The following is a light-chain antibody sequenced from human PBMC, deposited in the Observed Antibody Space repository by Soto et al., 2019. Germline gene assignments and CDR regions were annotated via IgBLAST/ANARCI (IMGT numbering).Light chain of an antibody. J-gene: IGLJ1*01. V-gene: IGLV2-14*01. CDR3: NSQRSSGTRV. CDR1: SSDVGGYKH. Sequence: QSVLTQPASVSGSPGQSITISCTGTSSDVGGYKHVSWYQHHPGKAPKLMIYEVSNRPSGVSNRFSGSKSGYTASLTISGLQAENEADYYCNSQRSSGTRVFGTGTKLTVL. CDR2: EVS.